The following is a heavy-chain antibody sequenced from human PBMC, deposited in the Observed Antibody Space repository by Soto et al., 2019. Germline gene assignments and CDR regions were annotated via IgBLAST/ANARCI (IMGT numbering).Heavy chain of an antibody. CDR2: ISYDGSNK. D-gene: IGHD3-10*01. J-gene: IGHJ4*02. Sequence: QVQLVESGGGVVQPGRSLRLSCAASGFPFTTYGMHWVREGPGKGLEWVAVISYDGSNKYYADSVKGRFTISRDNSKNPLYLQMNSLRPEDTALYYCVGGQYYFDYRGQRTLVTVSS. CDR3: VGGQYYFDY. V-gene: IGHV3-30*03. CDR1: GFPFTTYG.